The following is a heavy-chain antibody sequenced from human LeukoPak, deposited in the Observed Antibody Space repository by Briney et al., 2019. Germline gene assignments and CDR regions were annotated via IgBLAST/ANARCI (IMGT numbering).Heavy chain of an antibody. D-gene: IGHD6-13*01. V-gene: IGHV1-2*02. CDR2: INPNSGGT. CDR1: GYTFTGYY. CDR3: ASRRLSIAAAGTSSYYFDY. J-gene: IGHJ4*02. Sequence: ASVKVSCKASGYTFTGYYMHWVRQAPGQGLEWMGWINPNSGGTNYAQKFQGRVTMTRDTSISTAYMELSRLRSDDTAVYYCASRRLSIAAAGTSSYYFDYWGQGTLVTVSS.